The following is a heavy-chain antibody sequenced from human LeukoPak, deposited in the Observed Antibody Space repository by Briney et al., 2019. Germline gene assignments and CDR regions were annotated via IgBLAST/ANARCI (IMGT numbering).Heavy chain of an antibody. Sequence: GGSMRLSSAATGFTFSNAWMSWVRQAPGKGLHWVGRIKSETDGGTTDYAAPVKGRFTISRDDSKNTLYLQMNSLKTEDTAVYYCTTDGDDYGDYYGMDVWGQGTTVTVSS. CDR2: IKSETDGGTT. V-gene: IGHV3-15*01. J-gene: IGHJ6*02. CDR1: GFTFSNAW. CDR3: TTDGDDYGDYYGMDV. D-gene: IGHD4-17*01.